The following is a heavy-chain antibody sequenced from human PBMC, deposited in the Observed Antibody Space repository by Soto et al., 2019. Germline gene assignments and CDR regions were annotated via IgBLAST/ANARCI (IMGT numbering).Heavy chain of an antibody. CDR3: ARETPSAAAAYYYYGLDV. Sequence: SVKVSCKVSGGTFSSYFINWVRQAPGQGLEWVGGIIPVFGTGSYAEKFQGRVTITADESTSIAYMELSRLRSDDTAVYYCARETPSAAAAYYYYGLDVWGQGTTVTVSS. CDR2: IIPVFGTG. D-gene: IGHD6-13*01. J-gene: IGHJ6*02. V-gene: IGHV1-69*13. CDR1: GGTFSSYF.